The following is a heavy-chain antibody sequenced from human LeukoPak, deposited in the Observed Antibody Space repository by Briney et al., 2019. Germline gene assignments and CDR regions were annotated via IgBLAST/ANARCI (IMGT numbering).Heavy chain of an antibody. V-gene: IGHV3-21*01. CDR1: GFTFSSYS. CDR2: ISSSSSYI. CDR3: AEQLGNGAFDI. Sequence: GGSLRLSCAASGFTFSSYSMNWVRQAPGKGLEWVSSISSSSSYIYYADSVKGRFTISRDNAKNSLYLQMNSLRAEDTAVYYCAEQLGNGAFDIWGQGTMVTVSS. D-gene: IGHD7-27*01. J-gene: IGHJ3*02.